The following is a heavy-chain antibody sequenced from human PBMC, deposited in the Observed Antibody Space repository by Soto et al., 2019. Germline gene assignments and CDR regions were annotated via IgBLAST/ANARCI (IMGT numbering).Heavy chain of an antibody. J-gene: IGHJ4*02. V-gene: IGHV3-21*01. Sequence: PGGSLRLSCTVSGFAFNNYCINWVRQAPGKGLEWVSSISKSDYTYYSDSVKGRFTISRDKAKNSVSLQMNTLRVEDKAVYYCAREDRIIIQAVSDFWGQGTLLTVSS. D-gene: IGHD1-1*01. CDR2: ISKSDYT. CDR1: GFAFNNYC. CDR3: AREDRIIIQAVSDF.